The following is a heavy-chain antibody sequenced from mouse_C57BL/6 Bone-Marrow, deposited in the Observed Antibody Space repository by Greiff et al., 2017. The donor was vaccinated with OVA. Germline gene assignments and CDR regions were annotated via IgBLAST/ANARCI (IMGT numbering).Heavy chain of an antibody. CDR2: IRNKANGYTT. V-gene: IGHV7-3*01. J-gene: IGHJ3*01. CDR1: GFTFTDYY. Sequence: EVKLVESGGGLVQPGGSLSLSCAASGFTFTDYYMSWVRQPPGKALEWLGFIRNKANGYTTEYSASVKGRFTISRDNSQSILYLQMNALRAEDSATYCCARSYYYGSSEMAYWGQGTLVTVSA. CDR3: ARSYYYGSSEMAY. D-gene: IGHD1-1*01.